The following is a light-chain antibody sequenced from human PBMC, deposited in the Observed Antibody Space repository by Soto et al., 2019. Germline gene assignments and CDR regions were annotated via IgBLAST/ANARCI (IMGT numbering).Light chain of an antibody. J-gene: IGKJ4*01. V-gene: IGKV3-15*01. Sequence: EIVMTQSPATLSVSPGERATLSCRASQSVSNKLAWYQQKPGQAPRLLIYGASTRATGIPARFSGSGSGTEFTLTISSLQSEDCEVYYCQQYDNWPLTFGGGAKVEIK. CDR1: QSVSNK. CDR2: GAS. CDR3: QQYDNWPLT.